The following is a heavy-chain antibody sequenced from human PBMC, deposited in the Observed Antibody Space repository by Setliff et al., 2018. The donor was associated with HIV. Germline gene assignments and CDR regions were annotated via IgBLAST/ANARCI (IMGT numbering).Heavy chain of an antibody. CDR1: GGSISGSSYY. CDR3: ARSLAYCSGGGCSSGNYYYMDV. D-gene: IGHD2-15*01. V-gene: IGHV4-39*01. Sequence: SETLSLTCTVSGGSISGSSYYWGWIRQSPEKGLEWIGSIFHAGSTYHNPSLKSRVTLSVDTSENQYSLKLTSLIAADTAVYYCARSLAYCSGGGCSSGNYYYMDVWGKGTTVTVSS. CDR2: IFHAGST. J-gene: IGHJ6*03.